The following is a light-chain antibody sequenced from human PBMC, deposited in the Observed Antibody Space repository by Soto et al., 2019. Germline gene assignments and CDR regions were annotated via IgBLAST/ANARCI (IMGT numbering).Light chain of an antibody. J-gene: IGKJ4*01. Sequence: EIVLTQSPATLSLSPGERATLSCRASQSVSTYLAWYQQKPGQAPRLLIYDASNRATGIPTRFSGSGSGTDFTLTISNLELEDFAVYYCQQRSNWPPLTFGGGTKVEIK. CDR2: DAS. CDR1: QSVSTY. CDR3: QQRSNWPPLT. V-gene: IGKV3-11*01.